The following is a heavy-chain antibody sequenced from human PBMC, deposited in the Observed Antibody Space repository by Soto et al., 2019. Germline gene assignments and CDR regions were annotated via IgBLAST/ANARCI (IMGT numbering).Heavy chain of an antibody. J-gene: IGHJ5*02. Sequence: EASVKVSCKASGYTFTSYGISWVRQAPGQGLEWMGWISAYNGNTNYAQKLQGRVTMTTDTSTSTAYMELRSLRSDDTAVYYRARVGYSSSWYKEWFDPWGQGTLVTVSS. V-gene: IGHV1-18*01. CDR2: ISAYNGNT. D-gene: IGHD6-13*01. CDR3: ARVGYSSSWYKEWFDP. CDR1: GYTFTSYG.